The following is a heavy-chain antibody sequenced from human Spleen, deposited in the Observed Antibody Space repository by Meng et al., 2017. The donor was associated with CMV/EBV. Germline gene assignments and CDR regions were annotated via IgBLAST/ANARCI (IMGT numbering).Heavy chain of an antibody. V-gene: IGHV1-2*02. Sequence: ASVKVSCKASGYTFTDQFIHWVRQAPGHGLQWMGWVKHNSGGTNYEQKFQSRVTMTRDTSISTAYMELSSLRADDTGVYYCARGGGKTYYDFWSGYYMYWGQGTQVTVSS. CDR1: GYTFTDQF. CDR3: ARGGGKTYYDFWSGYYMY. D-gene: IGHD3-3*01. J-gene: IGHJ4*02. CDR2: VKHNSGGT.